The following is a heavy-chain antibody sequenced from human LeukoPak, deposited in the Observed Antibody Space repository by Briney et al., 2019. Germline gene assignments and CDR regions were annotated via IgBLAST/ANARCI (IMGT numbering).Heavy chain of an antibody. V-gene: IGHV4-59*01. Sequence: SETLSLTCTVSGGSIGSYYWSWIRQPPGKGLEWIGYIYYSGSTIYNPSLKSRVTISVDTSKNQFSLKLSSVTAADTAVYYCARVWQHRSNNWFDPWGQGTLVTVSS. J-gene: IGHJ5*02. D-gene: IGHD6-13*01. CDR2: IYYSGST. CDR3: ARVWQHRSNNWFDP. CDR1: GGSIGSYY.